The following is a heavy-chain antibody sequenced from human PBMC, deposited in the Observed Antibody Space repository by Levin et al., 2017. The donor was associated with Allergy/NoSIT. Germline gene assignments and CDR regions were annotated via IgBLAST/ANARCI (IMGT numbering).Heavy chain of an antibody. CDR3: ASDRPYYYGSGSSGDWFDP. D-gene: IGHD3-10*01. V-gene: IGHV1-2*02. Sequence: ASVKVSCKASGYTFTGYYMHWVRQAPGQGLEWMGWINPNSGGTNYAQKFQGRVTMTRDTSISTAYMELSRLRSDDTAVYYCASDRPYYYGSGSSGDWFDPWGQGTLVTVSS. CDR1: GYTFTGYY. CDR2: INPNSGGT. J-gene: IGHJ5*02.